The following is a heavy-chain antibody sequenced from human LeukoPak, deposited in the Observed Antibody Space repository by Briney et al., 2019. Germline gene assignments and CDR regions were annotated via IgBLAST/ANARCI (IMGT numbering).Heavy chain of an antibody. D-gene: IGHD6-13*01. V-gene: IGHV1-2*02. Sequence: ASVTVSCKASGYTFTGYYMHWVRQAPGQGLEWMGWINPNSGGTNYAQKFQGRVTMTRDTSISTAYMELSRLRSDDTAVYYCARLRVQVTAAAAFDYWGQGTLVTVSS. CDR2: INPNSGGT. CDR3: ARLRVQVTAAAAFDY. J-gene: IGHJ4*02. CDR1: GYTFTGYY.